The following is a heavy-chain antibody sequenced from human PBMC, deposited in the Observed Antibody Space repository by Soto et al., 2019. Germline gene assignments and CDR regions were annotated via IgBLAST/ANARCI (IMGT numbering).Heavy chain of an antibody. D-gene: IGHD5-12*01. CDR1: GGTFSSYA. CDR3: ARVRDGYNPTGGYYYYYGMDV. J-gene: IGHJ6*02. CDR2: IIPIFGTA. Sequence: QVQLVQSGAEVKKPGSSVKVSCKASGGTFSSYAISWVRQAPGQGLEWMGGIIPIFGTANYAQKFQGRVTITADESTSTAYMELSSLRSEDTAVYYCARVRDGYNPTGGYYYYYGMDVWGQGTTVTVSS. V-gene: IGHV1-69*12.